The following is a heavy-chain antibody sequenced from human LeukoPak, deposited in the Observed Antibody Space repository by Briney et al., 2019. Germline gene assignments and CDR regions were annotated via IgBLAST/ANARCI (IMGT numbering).Heavy chain of an antibody. CDR2: INHSGSA. CDR3: ASRGIVGATLDY. V-gene: IGHV4-34*01. Sequence: PSETLSLTCAVSGGSFSGYYWTWIRQPPGKGLEWIGEINHSGSANYNPSLKSRVTISLDTSKNQFSPKLSSVTAADTAVYYCASRGIVGATLDYWGQGTLVTVSS. CDR1: GGSFSGYY. J-gene: IGHJ4*02. D-gene: IGHD1-26*01.